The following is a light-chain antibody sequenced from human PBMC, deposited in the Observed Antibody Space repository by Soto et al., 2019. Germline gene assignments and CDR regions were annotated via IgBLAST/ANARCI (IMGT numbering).Light chain of an antibody. CDR1: SSDVGGYNY. CDR3: SSHAGSTVV. V-gene: IGLV2-8*01. CDR2: DVT. Sequence: QSALTQPPSASGSPGQSVTISCTGTSSDVGGYNYVSWYQQLPGKAPTLIIYDVTERPSGVPDRFFGSKSGNTASLTVSGLLAEDEADYYCSSHAGSTVVFGGGTKVTVL. J-gene: IGLJ2*01.